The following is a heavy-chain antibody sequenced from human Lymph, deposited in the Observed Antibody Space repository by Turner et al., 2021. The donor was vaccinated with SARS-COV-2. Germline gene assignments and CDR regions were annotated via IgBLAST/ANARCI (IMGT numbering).Heavy chain of an antibody. D-gene: IGHD1-26*01. Sequence: QVQLVQSGAEVTKPGASVTVSCKASRYTFTSYYMHWVRQAPGQGLEWMGIINPSGGSTSYAQKFQGRVTMTSDTSTSTVYMELSSLRSEDTAVYYCARDSAFLPSKNWFDPWGQGTLVTVSS. J-gene: IGHJ5*02. CDR1: RYTFTSYY. V-gene: IGHV1-46*01. CDR2: INPSGGST. CDR3: ARDSAFLPSKNWFDP.